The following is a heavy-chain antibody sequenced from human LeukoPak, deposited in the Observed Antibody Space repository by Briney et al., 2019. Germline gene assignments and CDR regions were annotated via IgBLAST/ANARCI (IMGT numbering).Heavy chain of an antibody. D-gene: IGHD3-3*01. J-gene: IGHJ5*02. CDR3: ARDWRLDWFDP. V-gene: IGHV3-7*01. Sequence: GGSLRLSCAGSGFTFSSYWMSWVRQAPGKRLEWVAIIKQDGSEKYYVDSVKGRFTISRDNAKNSLYLQMNSLRAEDTAVYYCARDWRLDWFDPWGQGTLVTVSS. CDR1: GFTFSSYW. CDR2: IKQDGSEK.